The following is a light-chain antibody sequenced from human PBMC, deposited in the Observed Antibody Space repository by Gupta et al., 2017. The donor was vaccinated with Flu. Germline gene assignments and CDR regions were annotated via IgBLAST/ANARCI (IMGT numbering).Light chain of an antibody. CDR2: GAS. CDR3: QQYNNWPRWT. V-gene: IGKV3-15*01. CDR1: QSVSSN. J-gene: IGKJ1*01. Sequence: ATLSVSPGERATLSCRASQSVSSNLAWYQQKPGQAPRLLIYGASTRATGIPARFSGSGSGTEFTLTISSLQSEDFAVYYCQQYNNWPRWTFGQGTKVEIK.